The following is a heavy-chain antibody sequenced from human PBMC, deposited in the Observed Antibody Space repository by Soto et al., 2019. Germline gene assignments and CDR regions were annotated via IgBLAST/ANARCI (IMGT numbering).Heavy chain of an antibody. V-gene: IGHV3-23*01. J-gene: IGHJ6*02. CDR2: ITGSGGRA. Sequence: GASLRVSCAASGFTFGNFVMSWVRHIPGKGLHWVSGITGSGGRAYYAASVKGRFIISRDNSRNTLYLQMSRLGAEDTAMYHCAVHLGQNYYTMDVWGQGTTVTVSS. CDR1: GFTFGNFV. CDR3: AVHLGQNYYTMDV.